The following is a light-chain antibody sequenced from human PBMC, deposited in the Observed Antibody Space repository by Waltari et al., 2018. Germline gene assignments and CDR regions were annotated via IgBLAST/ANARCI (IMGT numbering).Light chain of an antibody. V-gene: IGKV3-20*01. CDR3: QHYVSLPVT. CDR2: GTS. J-gene: IGKJ1*01. CDR1: QSVGRS. Sequence: EILLTQSPGTLSLSPGERATLSCRASQSVGRSLAWYQQKPGQPPRILIYGTSNRATGSPDRFSGGGSGTDFSLTISRLEPEDVAVYYCQHYVSLPVTFGQGTKVEIK.